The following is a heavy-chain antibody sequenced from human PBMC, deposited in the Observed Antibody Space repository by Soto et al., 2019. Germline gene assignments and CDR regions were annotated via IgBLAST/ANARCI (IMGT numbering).Heavy chain of an antibody. V-gene: IGHV1-2*02. D-gene: IGHD3-22*01. Sequence: ASVKVSCKASGYTFTGYYMHWVRQAPGQGLEWMGWINPNSGGTNYAQKFQGRVTMTRDTSISTAYMELSRLRSDDTAVYYCARRKDYYDSSGSFGYRGQGTLVTVSS. CDR1: GYTFTGYY. CDR2: INPNSGGT. CDR3: ARRKDYYDSSGSFGY. J-gene: IGHJ4*02.